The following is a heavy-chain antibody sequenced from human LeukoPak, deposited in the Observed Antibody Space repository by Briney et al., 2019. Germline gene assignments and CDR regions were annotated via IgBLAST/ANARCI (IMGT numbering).Heavy chain of an antibody. D-gene: IGHD3-3*01. CDR3: AKGVTIDAFDI. V-gene: IGHV3-33*06. Sequence: PGRSLRLSCAASGFTFSSYGVHWVRQAPGKGLEWVAVIWYDGSNKYYADSVKGRFTISRDNSKNTLYLQMNSLRAEDTAVYYCAKGVTIDAFDIWGQGTMVTVSS. CDR1: GFTFSSYG. CDR2: IWYDGSNK. J-gene: IGHJ3*02.